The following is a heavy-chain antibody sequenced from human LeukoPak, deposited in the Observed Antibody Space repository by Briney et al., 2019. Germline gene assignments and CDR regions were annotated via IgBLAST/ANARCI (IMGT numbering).Heavy chain of an antibody. CDR2: INPNSGAT. D-gene: IGHD3-22*01. Sequence: GASVKVSCKASGYTFTGYYMHWVRQAPGQGLEWMGWINPNSGATNYAQAFQGRVTMTRDTSISTAYMELRRLTSDDTAVYYCARGGSSGGYYDSSGYYPPYWGQGTLVTVSS. CDR3: ARGGSSGGYYDSSGYYPPY. CDR1: GYTFTGYY. V-gene: IGHV1-2*02. J-gene: IGHJ4*02.